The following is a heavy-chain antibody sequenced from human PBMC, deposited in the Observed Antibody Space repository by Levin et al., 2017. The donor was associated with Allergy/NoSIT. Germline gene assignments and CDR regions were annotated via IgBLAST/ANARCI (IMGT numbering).Heavy chain of an antibody. J-gene: IGHJ4*02. D-gene: IGHD5-12*01. Sequence: ASVKVSCKASGFTFTSSAMQWVRQARGQRLEWIGWIVVGSGNTNYAQKFQERVTITRDMSTSTAYMELSSLRSEDTAVYYCAAVAGYGLPEYFDYWGQGTLVTVSS. V-gene: IGHV1-58*02. CDR2: IVVGSGNT. CDR3: AAVAGYGLPEYFDY. CDR1: GFTFTSSA.